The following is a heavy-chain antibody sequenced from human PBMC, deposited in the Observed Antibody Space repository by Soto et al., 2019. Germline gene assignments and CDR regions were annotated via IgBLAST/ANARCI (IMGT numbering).Heavy chain of an antibody. Sequence: PGGSLRLSCAASGFTFSSYGMHWVRQAPGKGLEWVAIISYDGSNKYYADSVKGRFTISRDNSKKKLYLKMNILRADDTAIYYCAKSRSGSSWSQGMDVWGQGTTVTSP. D-gene: IGHD6-13*01. CDR3: AKSRSGSSWSQGMDV. CDR2: ISYDGSNK. V-gene: IGHV3-30*18. J-gene: IGHJ6*02. CDR1: GFTFSSYG.